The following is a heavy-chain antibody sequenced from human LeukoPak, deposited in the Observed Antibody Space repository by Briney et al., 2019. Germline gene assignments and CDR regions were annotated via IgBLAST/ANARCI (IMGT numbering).Heavy chain of an antibody. CDR3: ARDSREYYYKPVDY. J-gene: IGHJ4*02. D-gene: IGHD3-10*01. CDR2: ISAYKGNT. CDR1: GYTFNSYG. Sequence: GASVKVSCKASGYTFNSYGISWVRQAPGQGLEWMGWISAYKGNTNYAQKFQGRVTMTTDTSTSTAYMELRSLRSDDTAVYYCARDSREYYYKPVDYWGQGTLVTVSS. V-gene: IGHV1-18*01.